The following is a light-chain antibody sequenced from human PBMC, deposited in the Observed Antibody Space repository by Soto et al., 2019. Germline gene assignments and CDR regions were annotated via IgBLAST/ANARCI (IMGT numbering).Light chain of an antibody. CDR1: QSVSGN. V-gene: IGKV3-15*01. J-gene: IGKJ2*01. CDR3: WPPIT. Sequence: EIVMTQSPATLSVSPGERATLSCRASQSVSGNLAWYQQKPGQAPRLLIYGASARATGIPARFSGSGSGTEFTLTNSSLQSEDFGVYNNWPPITFGQGTKLEIK. CDR2: GAS.